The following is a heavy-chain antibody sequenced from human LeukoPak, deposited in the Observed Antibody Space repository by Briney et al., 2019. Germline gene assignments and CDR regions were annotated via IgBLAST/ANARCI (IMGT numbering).Heavy chain of an antibody. CDR3: ARGPASGSNFAWFDP. J-gene: IGHJ5*02. Sequence: SETLSLTCTVSGGSFSSSSDYWGWIRQPPGKGLEWIGEINHSGSTKYNPSLKSRVTISVDMSKNQFSLELSSVNAADTAVYYCARGPASGSNFAWFDPWGQGTLVTVSS. D-gene: IGHD3-10*01. CDR1: GGSFSSSSDY. CDR2: INHSGST. V-gene: IGHV4-39*07.